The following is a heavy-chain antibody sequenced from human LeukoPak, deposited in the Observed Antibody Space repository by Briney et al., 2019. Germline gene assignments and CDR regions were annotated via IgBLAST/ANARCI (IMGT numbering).Heavy chain of an antibody. J-gene: IGHJ3*02. CDR3: AREFTVNNAFDI. Sequence: GGSLRLSCAASGFTFSSYWMSWVRQAPGKGLEWVANIKQDGSGKYYVDSVKGRFTISRDNAKDSLYLQMNSLRAEDTAVYYCAREFTVNNAFDIWGQGTMVTVSS. CDR2: IKQDGSGK. CDR1: GFTFSSYW. D-gene: IGHD4-17*01. V-gene: IGHV3-7*01.